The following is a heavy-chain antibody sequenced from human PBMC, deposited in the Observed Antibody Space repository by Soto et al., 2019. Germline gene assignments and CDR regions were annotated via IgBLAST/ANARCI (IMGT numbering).Heavy chain of an antibody. Sequence: QLQLQESGPGLVKPSETLSLTCTVSGGYISRSSHYWGWIRQPPGKGLEWIGSIYYSGNSYSNPSLKSRVTISVDTSKNQFSLKLSSVTAADTAVYYCARQDQFTWFDPWGQGTLVTVSS. CDR3: ARQDQFTWFDP. D-gene: IGHD2-2*01. CDR2: IYYSGNS. V-gene: IGHV4-39*01. J-gene: IGHJ5*02. CDR1: GGYISRSSHY.